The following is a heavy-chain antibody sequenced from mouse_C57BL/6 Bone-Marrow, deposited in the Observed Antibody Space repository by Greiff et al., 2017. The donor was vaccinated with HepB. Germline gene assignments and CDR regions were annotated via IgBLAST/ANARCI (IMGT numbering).Heavy chain of an antibody. CDR3: ARDIDY. CDR1: GYSITSGYY. V-gene: IGHV3-6*01. CDR2: ISYDGSN. J-gene: IGHJ2*01. Sequence: EVKLMESGPGLVKPSQSLSLTCSVTGYSITSGYYWNWIRQFPGNKLEWMGYISYDGSNNYNPSLKNRISITRDTSKNQFFLKLNSVTTEDTATYYCARDIDYWGQGTTLTVSS.